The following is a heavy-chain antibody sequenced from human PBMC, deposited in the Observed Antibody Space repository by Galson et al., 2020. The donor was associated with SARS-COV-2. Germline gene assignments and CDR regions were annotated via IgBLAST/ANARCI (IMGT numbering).Heavy chain of an antibody. D-gene: IGHD1-26*01. CDR3: TATRAY. CDR1: GFTFSSYW. Sequence: GESLKISCTASGFTFSSYWMHWVRQAPGTGLVWVSRINRAGNITSYADSVKGRFTISRDNAKNTLYLQMNSLKAEDTAVYYCTATRAYWGQGTLVTVSS. CDR2: INRAGNIT. J-gene: IGHJ4*02. V-gene: IGHV3-74*01.